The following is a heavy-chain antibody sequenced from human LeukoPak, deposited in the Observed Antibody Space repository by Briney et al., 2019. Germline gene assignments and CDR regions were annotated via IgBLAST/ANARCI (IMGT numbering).Heavy chain of an antibody. V-gene: IGHV3-23*01. CDR3: AKADMDTACFDH. Sequence: GESLRLSCAASGFTFGDYAMIWVRQAPGKGLEWVSAISGGGDITYYADSVKGRFTISRDNSRNTLYVQMTNLRVGDTAVYFCAKADMDTACFDHWGQGTLVTVSS. CDR1: GFTFGDYA. CDR2: ISGGGDIT. D-gene: IGHD5-18*01. J-gene: IGHJ4*02.